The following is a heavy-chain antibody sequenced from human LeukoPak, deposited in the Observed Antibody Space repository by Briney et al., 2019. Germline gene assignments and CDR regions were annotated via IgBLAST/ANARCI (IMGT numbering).Heavy chain of an antibody. Sequence: SETLSLTCTVSGGSISNYYWSWIRQPPGKGLEWIGYIYYSGSTNYNPSLKSRVTISVDTSKNQFSLKLSSVTATDTAVYFCARSYKYALDNWGQGILVTVSS. J-gene: IGHJ4*02. CDR2: IYYSGST. CDR1: GGSISNYY. V-gene: IGHV4-59*01. D-gene: IGHD2-8*01. CDR3: ARSYKYALDN.